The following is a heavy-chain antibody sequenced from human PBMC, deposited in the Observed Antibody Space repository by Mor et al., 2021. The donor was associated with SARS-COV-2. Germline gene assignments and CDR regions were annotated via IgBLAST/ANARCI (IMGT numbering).Heavy chain of an antibody. CDR3: ARDTIFGVGPFDY. CDR2: YNGNT. Sequence: YNGNTNYAQKLHARVTMTTDTSTSTAYMELRSLRSDDTAVYYCARDTIFGVGPFDYWGQGTLVTVSS. D-gene: IGHD3-3*01. J-gene: IGHJ4*02. V-gene: IGHV1-18*01.